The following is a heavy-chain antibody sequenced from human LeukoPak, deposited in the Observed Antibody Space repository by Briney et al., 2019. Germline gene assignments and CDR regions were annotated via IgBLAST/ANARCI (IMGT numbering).Heavy chain of an antibody. V-gene: IGHV3-74*01. CDR3: TRGDDGYFDY. CDR2: INSDGSRT. J-gene: IGHJ4*02. CDR1: GFTFSSYW. D-gene: IGHD4/OR15-4a*01. Sequence: PGGSLRLSCAASGFTFSSYWMHWVRQVPGKGLVWVSRINSDGSRTSYADSVKGRFTISRDNAKNTLYLQMNSLRVEDTAVYYCTRGDDGYFDYWGQGTLVTVSS.